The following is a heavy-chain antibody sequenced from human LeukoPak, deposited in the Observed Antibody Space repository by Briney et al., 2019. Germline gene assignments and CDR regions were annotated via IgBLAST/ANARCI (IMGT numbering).Heavy chain of an antibody. V-gene: IGHV3-21*01. CDR1: GFTFSSYS. D-gene: IGHD3-10*01. Sequence: PGGSLRLSCAASGFTFSSYSMKWVRQAPGKGLEWVSSISSSSNYIYYADSVKGRFTISRDNAKNSLYLQMHSLRAEDTSVYYCARGPYASGSYGRRGWVHYMDVWGKGTTVTISS. J-gene: IGHJ6*03. CDR3: ARGPYASGSYGRRGWVHYMDV. CDR2: ISSSSNYI.